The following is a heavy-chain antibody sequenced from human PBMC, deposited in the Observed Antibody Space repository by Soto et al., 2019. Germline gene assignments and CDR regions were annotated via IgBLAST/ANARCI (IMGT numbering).Heavy chain of an antibody. J-gene: IGHJ5*02. V-gene: IGHV4-31*03. D-gene: IGHD3-3*01. CDR3: ARWWSGSRQGFDP. CDR2: IYYSGST. Sequence: QVQLQESGPGLVKPSQTLSLTCTVSGGSISSGDYYWSWIRQHPGKGLEWIGYIYYSGSTSYNPPLKSGVTISVDTSKNHFSLKLSSVTAADTAVYYCARWWSGSRQGFDPWGQGTLVTVSS. CDR1: GGSISSGDYY.